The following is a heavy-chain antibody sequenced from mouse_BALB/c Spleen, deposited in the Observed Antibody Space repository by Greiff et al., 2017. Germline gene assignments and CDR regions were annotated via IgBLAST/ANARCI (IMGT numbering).Heavy chain of an antibody. J-gene: IGHJ2*01. D-gene: IGHD2-2*01. CDR3: ARSMVTTRYYFDY. V-gene: IGHV5-17*02. Sequence: EVKLVESGGGLVQPGGSRKLSCAASGFTFSSFGMHWVRQAPEKGLEWVAYISSGSSTIYYADTVKGRFTISRDNPKNPLFLQMTRLRSEDTAMYYCARSMVTTRYYFDYWGQGTTLTVSS. CDR2: ISSGSSTI. CDR1: GFTFSSFG.